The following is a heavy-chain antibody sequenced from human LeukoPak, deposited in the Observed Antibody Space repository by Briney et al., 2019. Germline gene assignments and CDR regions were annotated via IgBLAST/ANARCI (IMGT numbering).Heavy chain of an antibody. D-gene: IGHD6-13*01. CDR3: ARDRHGYFDY. CDR2: ISHNCETK. CDR1: GFTFSDHY. V-gene: IGHV3-11*01. Sequence: GGSLRLSCAAPGFTFSDHYMIWLRQAPGKGLEAISYISHNCETKYYADSVKGRLSISRDNAKSSLYLQMNSLRVEDTAVYYCARDRHGYFDYWGQGTLVTVSS. J-gene: IGHJ4*02.